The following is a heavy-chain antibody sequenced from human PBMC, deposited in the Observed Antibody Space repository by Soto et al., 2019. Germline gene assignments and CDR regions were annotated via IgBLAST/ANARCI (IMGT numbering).Heavy chain of an antibody. CDR1: GYTFTSYY. D-gene: IGHD1-26*01. Sequence: ASVKVSCKASGYTFTSYYMHWLRQAPGQGLEWMGIINPSGGSTSYAQKFQGRVTMTRDTSTSTVYMELSSLRSEDTAVYYCARDRGSGGYYDYWGQGTLVTVSS. CDR2: INPSGGST. CDR3: ARDRGSGGYYDY. J-gene: IGHJ4*02. V-gene: IGHV1-46*01.